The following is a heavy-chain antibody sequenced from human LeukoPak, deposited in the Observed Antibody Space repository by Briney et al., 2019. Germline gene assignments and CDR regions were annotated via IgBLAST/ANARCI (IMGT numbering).Heavy chain of an antibody. Sequence: PGGSLRLSCAASGFTFSSYGMPWVRQAPGKGLEWVSAISGSGGSTYYADSVKGRFTISRDNSKNTLYLQMNSLRAEDTAVYYCAKDRWDIVVVPAPKDWGQGTLVTVSS. D-gene: IGHD2-2*01. J-gene: IGHJ4*02. V-gene: IGHV3-23*01. CDR3: AKDRWDIVVVPAPKD. CDR1: GFTFSSYG. CDR2: ISGSGGST.